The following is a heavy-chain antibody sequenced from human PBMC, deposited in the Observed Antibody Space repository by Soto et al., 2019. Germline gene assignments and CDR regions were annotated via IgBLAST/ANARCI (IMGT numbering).Heavy chain of an antibody. D-gene: IGHD4-4*01. Sequence: QIRLVQSGAEVQKPGSSVRVSCKASGDTFGRFTINWVRQAPGQGLEWMGGIKPISDITNYAQRFQGRVTCTADASASTVYLELSSLRSEDTAMYYFARDPTTINKLTGVWFDPWGQGTLVTVSS. CDR3: ARDPTTINKLTGVWFDP. CDR1: GDTFGRFT. V-gene: IGHV1-69*01. CDR2: IKPISDIT. J-gene: IGHJ5*02.